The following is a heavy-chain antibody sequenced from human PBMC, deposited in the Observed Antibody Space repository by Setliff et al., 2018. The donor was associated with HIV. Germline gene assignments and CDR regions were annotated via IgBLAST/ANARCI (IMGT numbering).Heavy chain of an antibody. J-gene: IGHJ1*01. CDR3: ARVRVDYYDSSGYYSRSEYFQH. D-gene: IGHD3-22*01. Sequence: PSETLFLTCAVYGGSFSDYYWTWIRQPPGKGLEWIGEINHGGSTNYNPSLRSRVTISVDTSKNQFSLKLTSVTAADTAVYYCARVRVDYYDSSGYYSRSEYFQHWGQGTLVTVSS. V-gene: IGHV4-34*01. CDR2: INHGGST. CDR1: GGSFSDYY.